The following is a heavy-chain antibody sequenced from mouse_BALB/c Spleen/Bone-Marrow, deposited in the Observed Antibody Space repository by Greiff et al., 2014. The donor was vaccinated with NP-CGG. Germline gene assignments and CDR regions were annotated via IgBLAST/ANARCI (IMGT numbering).Heavy chain of an antibody. CDR1: GYTFTDYV. D-gene: IGHD1-1*02. J-gene: IGHJ2*01. CDR2: IYPGSGST. CDR3: VTDPYYGRQYYFDY. V-gene: IGHV1-77*01. Sequence: QVQLKESGPELVEPGASVKMSCKASGYTFTDYVISWVKQRTGQGLEWIGEIYPGSGSTYYNEKFKGKATLTADKSSNTVYMQLISLTSEDSAVFFCVTDPYYGRQYYFDYWGQGTTLTVSS.